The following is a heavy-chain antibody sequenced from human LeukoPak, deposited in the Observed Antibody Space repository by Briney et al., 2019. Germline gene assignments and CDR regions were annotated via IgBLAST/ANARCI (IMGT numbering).Heavy chain of an antibody. CDR1: GDSISSSW. V-gene: IGHV4-59*01. J-gene: IGHJ4*01. D-gene: IGHD3-16*01. CDR3: ARDSRGGGPDLDY. CDR2: IYYSGTPT. Sequence: SETLSLTCTVSGDSISSSWWAWIRQPPGKGLEWIGYIYYSGTPTSYNPSLKSRVTISIDTSRNQFSLKLSSVTAADAAVYYCARDSRGGGPDLDYWGHGTLVAVSS.